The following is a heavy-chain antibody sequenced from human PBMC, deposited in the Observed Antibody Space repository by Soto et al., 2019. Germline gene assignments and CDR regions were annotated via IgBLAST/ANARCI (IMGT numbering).Heavy chain of an antibody. CDR3: ASHGDGLVAGIYYYYGMDV. CDR1: GGSISSYY. D-gene: IGHD6-19*01. V-gene: IGHV4-59*01. J-gene: IGHJ6*02. Sequence: QVQLQESGPGLVKPSETLSLTCTVSGGSISSYYWSWIRQPPGKGLEWIGYIYYSGSTNYNPSLRSRATISVDTSKNQFSLKLGSVTAADTAVYYCASHGDGLVAGIYYYYGMDVWGQGTTVTVSS. CDR2: IYYSGST.